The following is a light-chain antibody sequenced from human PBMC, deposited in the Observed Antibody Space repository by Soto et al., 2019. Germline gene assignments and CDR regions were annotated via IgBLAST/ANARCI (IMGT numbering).Light chain of an antibody. J-gene: IGLJ2*01. CDR2: DVS. V-gene: IGLV2-11*01. Sequence: QSALLQPRSVSESPGPSDTISCNGSSSDVGGYNYISWYQHHPGKAPKLMIYDVSKRPSGVPDRFSGSKSSNTASLTISGLQAEDEGDYYCCSYAGYYNLAFGGGTKLTVL. CDR3: CSYAGYYNLA. CDR1: SSDVGGYNY.